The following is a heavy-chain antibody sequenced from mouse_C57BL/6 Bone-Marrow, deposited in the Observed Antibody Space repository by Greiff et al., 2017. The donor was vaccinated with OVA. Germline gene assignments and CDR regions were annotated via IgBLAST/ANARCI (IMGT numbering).Heavy chain of an antibody. CDR1: GYTFTSYW. Sequence: QVQLQQPGAELVKPGASVKMSCKASGYTFTSYWITWVKQRPGQGLEWIGDIYPGSGSTNYNEKFKSKATLTVDKSSSTAYMQLSSLTSEDSAVYYCARRDSYYFDYWGQGTTLTVSS. J-gene: IGHJ2*01. CDR3: ARRDSYYFDY. CDR2: IYPGSGST. V-gene: IGHV1-55*01.